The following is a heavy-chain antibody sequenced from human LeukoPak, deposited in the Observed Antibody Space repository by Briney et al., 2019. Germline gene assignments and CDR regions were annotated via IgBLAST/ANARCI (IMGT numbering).Heavy chain of an antibody. V-gene: IGHV6-1*01. J-gene: IGHJ6*03. Sequence: SQTLSLTCAISGDSVSSNSAAWNWIRQSPSRGLEWLGRTYYRSKWYNDYAVSVKSRITINPDTSKNQFSLQLNSVTPEDTAAYYCARALRFCSSTSCYRTPNSNYYYYYMDVWGKGTTVTVSS. D-gene: IGHD2-2*02. CDR2: TYYRSKWYN. CDR1: GDSVSSNSAA. CDR3: ARALRFCSSTSCYRTPNSNYYYYYMDV.